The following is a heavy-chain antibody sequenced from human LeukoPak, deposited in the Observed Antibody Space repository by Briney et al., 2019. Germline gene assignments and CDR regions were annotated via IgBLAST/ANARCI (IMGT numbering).Heavy chain of an antibody. J-gene: IGHJ4*02. V-gene: IGHV1-18*01. CDR3: ARDLGRYSSGWPFDY. CDR1: GYTFTSYG. Sequence: ASVKVSCKASGYTFTSYGISWVRRAPGQGLEWMGWISAYNGNTNYAQKLQGRVTMTTDTSTSTAYMELRSLRSDDTAVYYCARDLGRYSSGWPFDYWGQGTLVTVSS. D-gene: IGHD6-19*01. CDR2: ISAYNGNT.